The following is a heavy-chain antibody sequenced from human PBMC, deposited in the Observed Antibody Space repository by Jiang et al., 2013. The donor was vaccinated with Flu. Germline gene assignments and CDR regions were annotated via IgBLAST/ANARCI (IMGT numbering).Heavy chain of an antibody. CDR3: ARVGYSGYDISLWDYNGMDV. CDR1: GFTFSRNG. Sequence: RLSCAASGFTFSRNGMHWVRQVPGKGLEWVAVIWYDGTNKYYADSVKGRFTISRDNSKNTLYLQMHSLRAEDTALYYCARVGYSGYDISLWDYNGMDVWGQGTTVTVSS. D-gene: IGHD5-12*01. V-gene: IGHV3-33*08. CDR2: IWYDGTNK. J-gene: IGHJ6*02.